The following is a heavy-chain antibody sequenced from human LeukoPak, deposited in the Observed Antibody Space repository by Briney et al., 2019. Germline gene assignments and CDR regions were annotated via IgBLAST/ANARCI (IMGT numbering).Heavy chain of an antibody. D-gene: IGHD1-26*01. Sequence: PGRSLRLSCAASGFTFSDYGIHWVRQAPDKGLEWVAVIWYDGTNKYYGDSVKGRFTISRDNSKNTLYLQMNSLRAEDTAVYYCAKDRGSYSTTADSWGQGTLVTVSS. CDR3: AKDRGSYSTTADS. CDR1: GFTFSDYG. V-gene: IGHV3-33*06. CDR2: IWYDGTNK. J-gene: IGHJ5*01.